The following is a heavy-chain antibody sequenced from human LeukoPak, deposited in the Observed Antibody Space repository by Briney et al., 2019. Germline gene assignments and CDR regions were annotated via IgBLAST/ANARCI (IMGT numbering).Heavy chain of an antibody. D-gene: IGHD3-10*01. CDR3: ARQTMGVRGGEWDY. J-gene: IGHJ4*02. Sequence: GESLKISCQGSGYRFKEYWIGWVRQMPGKGLEWMGIIYPDDSDIRYSPSFQGQVTISADRSISIAYLQWSSLKASDTAMYYCARQTMGVRGGEWDYWGQGTLVTVSS. V-gene: IGHV5-51*01. CDR1: GYRFKEYW. CDR2: IYPDDSDI.